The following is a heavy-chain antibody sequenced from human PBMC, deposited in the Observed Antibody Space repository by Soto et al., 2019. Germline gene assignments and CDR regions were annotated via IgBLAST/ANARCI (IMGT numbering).Heavy chain of an antibody. J-gene: IGHJ4*02. D-gene: IGHD3-22*01. V-gene: IGHV3-30*03. CDR1: AFSFSSFG. CDR3: ASLEYSSGYY. Sequence: GGSLRLSCVASAFSFSSFGMHWVRQAPGKGLEWVATISYDGSGKYYEDSVKGQFTISRDNSKNTLHLQMSRLKPEDTGLYYCASLEYSSGYYWGQGTLVTVSS. CDR2: ISYDGSGK.